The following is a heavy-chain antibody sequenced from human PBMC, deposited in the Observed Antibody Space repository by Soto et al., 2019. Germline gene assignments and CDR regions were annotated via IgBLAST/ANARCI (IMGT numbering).Heavy chain of an antibody. Sequence: QVQLVESGGGVVQPGRSLRLSCAASGLTFSDHDMHWVRQAPGKGLEWVAVIWSDGSIKYYIDSVKGRFTISRDNSKNTVYLQLDNLRAEDTAVYYCARAGYSNTWRFDYWGQGALVTVSS. D-gene: IGHD6-13*01. CDR3: ARAGYSNTWRFDY. CDR2: IWSDGSIK. J-gene: IGHJ4*02. V-gene: IGHV3-33*01. CDR1: GLTFSDHD.